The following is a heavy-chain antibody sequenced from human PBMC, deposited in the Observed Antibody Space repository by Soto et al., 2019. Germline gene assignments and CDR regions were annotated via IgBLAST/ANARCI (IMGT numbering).Heavy chain of an antibody. J-gene: IGHJ4*02. D-gene: IGHD3-22*01. CDR1: GVSISSYY. V-gene: IGHV4-59*01. Sequence: SETLSLTCTVSGVSISSYYWSWIRQPPGKGLEWIGYIYYSGSTNYNPSLKSRVTISVDTSKNQFSLKLSSVTAADTAVYYCARATIDYYDSSGYFDYWGQGTLVTVSS. CDR2: IYYSGST. CDR3: ARATIDYYDSSGYFDY.